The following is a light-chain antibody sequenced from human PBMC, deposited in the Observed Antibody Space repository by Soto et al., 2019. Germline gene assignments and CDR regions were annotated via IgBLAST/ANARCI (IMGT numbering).Light chain of an antibody. CDR1: QSISSNY. J-gene: IGKJ2*01. V-gene: IGKV3-20*01. CDR2: GAL. CDR3: QQYGGSPRT. Sequence: EIVLTQSPGTLSLSPGERATLSCRASQSISSNYLAWYQQKPGQPPRLLIYGALSRASGIPDRFSGSGSGTDFTLTISRLQPEDFAVYHCQQYGGSPRTFSQGTKLEIK.